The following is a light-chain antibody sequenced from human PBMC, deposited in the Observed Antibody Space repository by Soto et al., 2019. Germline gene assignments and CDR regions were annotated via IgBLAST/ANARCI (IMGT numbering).Light chain of an antibody. Sequence: EIVMTQSPATQSVSPGERATLSCRASQSVSSNLAWYQQKPGQAPRLLIYGASSRATGIPARFNGSGSGTEFTLTISSLQSEDFAVYCCKQYNNWPAITFGQGTKLEIK. V-gene: IGKV3-15*01. CDR2: GAS. CDR3: KQYNNWPAIT. J-gene: IGKJ2*01. CDR1: QSVSSN.